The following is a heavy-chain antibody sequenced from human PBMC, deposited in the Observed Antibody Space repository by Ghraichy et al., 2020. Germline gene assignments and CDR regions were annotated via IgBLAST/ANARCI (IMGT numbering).Heavy chain of an antibody. CDR3: ARVIWFGYAFDI. D-gene: IGHD3-10*01. Sequence: SETLSLTCAVYGGSFSGYYWSWIRQPPGKGLEWIGEINHSGSTNYNPSLKSRVTISVDTSKNQFSLKLSSVTAADTAVYYCARVIWFGYAFDIWGQGTMVTVSS. V-gene: IGHV4-34*01. CDR1: GGSFSGYY. J-gene: IGHJ3*02. CDR2: INHSGST.